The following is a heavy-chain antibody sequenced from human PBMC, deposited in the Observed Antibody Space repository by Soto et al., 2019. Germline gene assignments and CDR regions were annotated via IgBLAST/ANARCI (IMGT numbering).Heavy chain of an antibody. J-gene: IGHJ6*02. CDR2: INHSGST. CDR3: ARVGSRMVRGVNPTTYRDGMDV. V-gene: IGHV4-34*01. CDR1: GGSFSGYY. Sequence: QVQLQQWGAGLLKPSETLSLTCAVYGGSFSGYYWSWIRQPPGKGLEWIGEINHSGSTNYNTSLKSRVHISVDTSKNQFSLKLRSVTAADTAVYFCARVGSRMVRGVNPTTYRDGMDVWGQGTTVTVSS. D-gene: IGHD3-10*01.